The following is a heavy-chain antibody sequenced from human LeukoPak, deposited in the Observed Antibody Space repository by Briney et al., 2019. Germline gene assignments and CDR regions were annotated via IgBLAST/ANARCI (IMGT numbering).Heavy chain of an antibody. D-gene: IGHD1-14*01. V-gene: IGHV3-21*01. CDR3: ASSRAPNPPDY. J-gene: IGHJ4*02. Sequence: GGSLRLSCAASGFTFSSYSMNWVRQAPGKGLEWVSSISSSSSYIYHADSVKGRFTISRDNAKNSLYLQMNSLRAEDTAVYYCASSRAPNPPDYWGQGTLVTVSS. CDR1: GFTFSSYS. CDR2: ISSSSSYI.